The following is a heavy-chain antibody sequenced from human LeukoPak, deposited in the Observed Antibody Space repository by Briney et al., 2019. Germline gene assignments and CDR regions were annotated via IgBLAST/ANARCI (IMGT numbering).Heavy chain of an antibody. CDR2: IIPILGIA. D-gene: IGHD3-3*01. CDR1: GGTFSSYA. V-gene: IGHV1-69*04. J-gene: IGHJ6*02. CDR3: ARTRITIFGVIMAYYYGMDV. Sequence: ASVRVSCKASGGTFSSYAISWVRQAPGQGLEWMGRIIPILGIANYAQKFQGRVTITADKSTGTAYMELSSLRSEDTAVHYCARTRITIFGVIMAYYYGMDVWGQGTTVTVSS.